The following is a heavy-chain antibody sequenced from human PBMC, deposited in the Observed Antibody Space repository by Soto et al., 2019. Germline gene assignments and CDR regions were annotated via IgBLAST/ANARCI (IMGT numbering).Heavy chain of an antibody. CDR3: ARGGDWMQN. Sequence: QVQLQQWGAGLLKPSETLSLTCAVYGESFSGYYWSWIRQPPGKGLEWIGEINHSGSTNYDPSLKSRVTISIDTSKNQFSLKLSSVTAADTAIYYCARGGDWMQNWGQGTLVTVSS. J-gene: IGHJ4*02. V-gene: IGHV4-34*01. CDR1: GESFSGYY. CDR2: INHSGST. D-gene: IGHD2-21*02.